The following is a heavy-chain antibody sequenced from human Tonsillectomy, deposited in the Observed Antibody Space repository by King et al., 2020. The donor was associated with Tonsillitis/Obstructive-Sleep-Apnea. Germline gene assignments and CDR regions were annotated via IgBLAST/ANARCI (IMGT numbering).Heavy chain of an antibody. Sequence: EVQLVESGGGLVQPGGSLRLSCAASGFTFSSYAMSWVRQAPGKGLEWVSAISGSGGSTYYADSVKGRFTISRDNSKNTLYLQMNSLRAEDTAVYYCSKGITMIVVVPGLYSYYYGMDVWGQGTTVTVSS. D-gene: IGHD3-22*01. CDR3: SKGITMIVVVPGLYSYYYGMDV. CDR1: GFTFSSYA. V-gene: IGHV3-23*04. J-gene: IGHJ6*02. CDR2: ISGSGGST.